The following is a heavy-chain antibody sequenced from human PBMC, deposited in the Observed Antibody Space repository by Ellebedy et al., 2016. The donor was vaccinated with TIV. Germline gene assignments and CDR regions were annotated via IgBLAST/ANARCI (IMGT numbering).Heavy chain of an antibody. CDR3: ARDLSAYSGDDYDTLYPDY. CDR1: GYSFTDYY. V-gene: IGHV1-2*02. Sequence: AASVKVSCKASGYSFTDYYMHWARQAPGQGLEWMGWISPKRGGTNYAQKFQGRVTMTRDTSSSTAYMELSRLRSDDTAVYFCARDLSAYSGDDYDTLYPDYWGQGTLVTVSS. CDR2: ISPKRGGT. D-gene: IGHD5-12*01. J-gene: IGHJ4*02.